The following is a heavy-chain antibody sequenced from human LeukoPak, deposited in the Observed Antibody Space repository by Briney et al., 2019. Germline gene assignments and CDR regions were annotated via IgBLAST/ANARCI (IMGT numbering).Heavy chain of an antibody. CDR1: GYTFTGYY. CDR2: INPNSGGT. D-gene: IGHD6-13*01. J-gene: IGHJ4*02. V-gene: IGHV1-2*02. CDR3: AREDRIAAAGLNY. Sequence: ASVKVSCKASGYTFTGYYMHWVRQAPGQGLEWMGWINPNSGGTNYAQKFQGRVTMTRDTSISTAYMEPSRLRSDDTAVYYCAREDRIAAAGLNYWGQGTLVTVSS.